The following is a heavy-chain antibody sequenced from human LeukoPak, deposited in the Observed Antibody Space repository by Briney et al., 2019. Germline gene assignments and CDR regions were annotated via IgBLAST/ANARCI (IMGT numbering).Heavy chain of an antibody. CDR2: ISGSGGST. Sequence: GGSLRLSCAASGFTFSSYAMSWVRQAPGKGLEWVSAISGSGGSTYYADSVKGRFTISRDNSKNTLYLQMNSLRAVDTAVYYCARGFLTGYYWLGAFDIWGQGTMVTVSS. V-gene: IGHV3-23*01. D-gene: IGHD3-9*01. CDR3: ARGFLTGYYWLGAFDI. J-gene: IGHJ3*02. CDR1: GFTFSSYA.